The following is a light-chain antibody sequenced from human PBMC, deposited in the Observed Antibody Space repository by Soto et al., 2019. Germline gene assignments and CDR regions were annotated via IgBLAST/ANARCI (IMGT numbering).Light chain of an antibody. V-gene: IGKV3-15*01. CDR2: GAS. Sequence: EIVMTQSPATLSVSPGERATLSCRASQSVSSNLAWYQQKPGQAPRLLIYGASTRATGIPARFSGSGSGTEFTLTISSLQSEDFAVYYCQQYINWPRLTFGQGTKLEIK. CDR1: QSVSSN. J-gene: IGKJ2*01. CDR3: QQYINWPRLT.